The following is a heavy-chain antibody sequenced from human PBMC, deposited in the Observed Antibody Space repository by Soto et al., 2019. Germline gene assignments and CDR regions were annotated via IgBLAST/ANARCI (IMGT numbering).Heavy chain of an antibody. D-gene: IGHD3-10*02. CDR2: INAGNGNT. J-gene: IGHJ3*01. CDR1: GDTFTSYA. CDR3: ARRLPSSANYYVFDSFGAFDL. Sequence: ASVKVSCKASGDTFTSYAMHWVRQAPGQRVEWMGWINAGNGNTKYSQKFQGRVTITRDTSASTAYMELSSLRSEDTAVYYCARRLPSSANYYVFDSFGAFDLCGQGTMVTVS. V-gene: IGHV1-3*01.